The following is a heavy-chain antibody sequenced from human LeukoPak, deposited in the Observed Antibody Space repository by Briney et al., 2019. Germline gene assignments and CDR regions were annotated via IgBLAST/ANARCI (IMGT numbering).Heavy chain of an antibody. CDR2: IYTSGST. V-gene: IGHV4-4*07. CDR1: GGSITNYY. J-gene: IGHJ6*02. CDR3: ARGCSSTSCWLRMDV. Sequence: SETLSLTCTVSGGSITNYYWSWIRQPAGKGLEWIGHIYTSGSTNYNPSLKGRVTMSVDTSKNQFSLKLSSLTAADTAVYYCARGCSSTSCWLRMDVWGQGTTVTVSS. D-gene: IGHD2-2*01.